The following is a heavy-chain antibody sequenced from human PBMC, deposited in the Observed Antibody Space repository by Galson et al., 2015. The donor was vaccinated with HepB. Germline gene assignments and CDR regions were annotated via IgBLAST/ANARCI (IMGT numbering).Heavy chain of an antibody. Sequence: SLRLSCAASGFIFSAHYMDWARQAPGEGREWVARISQKASSHKTDYAASVKGRFTISRDDSQNSVYLQMSSLKIEDTAVYYCARGGVWGKGTTVTVSS. D-gene: IGHD1-26*01. CDR2: ISQKASSHKT. CDR3: ARGGV. J-gene: IGHJ6*04. CDR1: GFIFSAHY. V-gene: IGHV3-72*01.